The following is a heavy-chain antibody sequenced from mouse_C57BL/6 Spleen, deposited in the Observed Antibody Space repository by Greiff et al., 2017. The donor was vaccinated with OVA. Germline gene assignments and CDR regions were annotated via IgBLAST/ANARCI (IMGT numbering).Heavy chain of an antibody. CDR1: GYTFTSYW. V-gene: IGHV1-64*01. CDR3: ARPLITTVYAMDY. J-gene: IGHJ4*01. CDR2: IHPNSGST. D-gene: IGHD1-1*01. Sequence: QVQLQQPGAELVKPGASVKLSCKASGYTFTSYWMHWVKQRPGQGLEWIGMIHPNSGSTNYNEKFKSKATLTVDKSSSTAYMQLSSLTSEDSAVYYCARPLITTVYAMDYWGQGTSVTVSS.